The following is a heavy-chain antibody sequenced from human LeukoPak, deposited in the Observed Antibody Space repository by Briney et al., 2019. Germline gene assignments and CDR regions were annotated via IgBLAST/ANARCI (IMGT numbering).Heavy chain of an antibody. CDR1: GGSVSSGSYY. CDR3: ARSVRSSGWYPSDAFDI. Sequence: PSETLSLTCTVSGGSVSSGSYYWSWIRQPPGKGLEWIGYIYYSGSTNYNPSLKSRVTISVDTSKNQFSLKLSSVTAADTAVYYCARSVRSSGWYPSDAFDIWGQGTMVTVSS. V-gene: IGHV4-61*01. J-gene: IGHJ3*02. CDR2: IYYSGST. D-gene: IGHD6-19*01.